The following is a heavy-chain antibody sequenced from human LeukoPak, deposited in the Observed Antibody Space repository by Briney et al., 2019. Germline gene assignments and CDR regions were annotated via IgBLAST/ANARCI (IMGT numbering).Heavy chain of an antibody. CDR2: ISGSGGST. V-gene: IGHV3-23*01. D-gene: IGHD3-22*01. J-gene: IGHJ4*02. Sequence: PGGSLRLPCAASGFTFSIFGMPWPRHAPGKGLEWVSEISGSGGSTHYADSVKGRLTISRDNSKNTLYLQMNSLRAEDTAVYYCAQALSAFDFYDTSGPPDDWGQGTLVTVSS. CDR1: GFTFSIFG. CDR3: AQALSAFDFYDTSGPPDD.